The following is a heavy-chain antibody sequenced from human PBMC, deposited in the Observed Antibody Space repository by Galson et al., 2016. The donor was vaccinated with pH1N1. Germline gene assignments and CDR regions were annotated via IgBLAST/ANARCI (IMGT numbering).Heavy chain of an antibody. V-gene: IGHV4-59*01. CDR1: GGSISSYY. CDR2: IYYSGST. J-gene: IGHJ6*03. Sequence: LSLTCTVSGGSISSYYWSWIRQPPGKGLEWIGYIYYSGSTNYNPSLKSRVTISVDTSKNQFSLILTSVTAADTAVYYCAMVPRGEFLYYMDVWGKGTTVTVSS. D-gene: IGHD3-16*01. CDR3: AMVPRGEFLYYMDV.